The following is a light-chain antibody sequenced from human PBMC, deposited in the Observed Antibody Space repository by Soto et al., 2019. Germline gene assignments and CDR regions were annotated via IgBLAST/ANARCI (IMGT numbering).Light chain of an antibody. J-gene: IGKJ1*01. CDR2: GAS. CDR1: QAVGSSL. V-gene: IGKV3-20*01. Sequence: EIGLTQSPGTLSMSPGERATLSCRASQAVGSSLLAWYQHKPGQAPRLVIYGASSRATGIPDMFSGSGSGTDFTLTISRLEPEDFAVYYCQQGGGSLWTFGQGTKVEIK. CDR3: QQGGGSLWT.